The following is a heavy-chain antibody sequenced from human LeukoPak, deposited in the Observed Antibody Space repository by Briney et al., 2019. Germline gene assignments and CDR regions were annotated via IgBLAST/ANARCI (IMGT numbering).Heavy chain of an antibody. CDR3: AKVLNYYDSSGYYYFDY. CDR1: GFTFSSYA. V-gene: IGHV3-23*01. D-gene: IGHD3-22*01. Sequence: GGSLRLSCAASGFTFSSYAMSWVRQAPGKGLEWVSAINGSGGSTYYADSVKGRFTISRDNSKNTLYLQMNSLRAEDTAVYYCAKVLNYYDSSGYYYFDYWGQGTLVTVSS. CDR2: INGSGGST. J-gene: IGHJ4*02.